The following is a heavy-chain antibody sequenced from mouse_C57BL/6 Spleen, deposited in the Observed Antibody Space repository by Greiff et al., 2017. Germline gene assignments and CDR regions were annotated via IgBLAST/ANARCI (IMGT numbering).Heavy chain of an antibody. V-gene: IGHV7-3*01. CDR3: ERANSNYEGYYYAVDY. CDR1: GFTFTDYY. CDR2: IRNKANGYTT. Sequence: EVKLVESGGGLVQPGGSLSLSCAASGFTFTDYYMSWVRQPPGKALEWLGFIRNKANGYTTGYSASVKGRFTISRDNYQSILYLQMNALRAEDSDTYYCERANSNYEGYYYAVDYWGQGTSVTVSS. J-gene: IGHJ4*01. D-gene: IGHD2-5*01.